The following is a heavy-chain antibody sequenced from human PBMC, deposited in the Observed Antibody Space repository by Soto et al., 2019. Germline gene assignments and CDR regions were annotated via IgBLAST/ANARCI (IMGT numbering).Heavy chain of an antibody. D-gene: IGHD3-3*01. Sequence: QVQLVQSGAEVKKPGASAKVSCKASGYTFTSYGISWVRQAPGQGLEWMGWISAYNGNTNYAQKLQGRVTMTTDTSTSTAYMELRSLRSDDTAVYYCARYDYDFWSGYYTPYYFDYWGQGTLVTVSS. J-gene: IGHJ4*02. CDR1: GYTFTSYG. CDR2: ISAYNGNT. V-gene: IGHV1-18*01. CDR3: ARYDYDFWSGYYTPYYFDY.